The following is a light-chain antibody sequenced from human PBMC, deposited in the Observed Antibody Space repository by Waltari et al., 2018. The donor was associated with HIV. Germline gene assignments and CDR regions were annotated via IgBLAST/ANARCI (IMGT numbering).Light chain of an antibody. V-gene: IGLV1-47*01. Sequence: QSVLTQPPSASGTPGQVVTISCSGRNSNIGNNYAYWYQQFSGMPPKLLILRNDQRPSGAPYRFSASKSGTSASLVVSGLRSEDEADYFCSSSDDSLRRYVFGGGTRLTV. CDR1: NSNIGNNY. J-gene: IGLJ6*01. CDR3: SSSDDSLRRYV. CDR2: RND.